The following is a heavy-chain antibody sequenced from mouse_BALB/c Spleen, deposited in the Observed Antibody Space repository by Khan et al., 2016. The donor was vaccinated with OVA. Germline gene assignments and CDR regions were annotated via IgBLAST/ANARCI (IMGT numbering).Heavy chain of an antibody. Sequence: EVELVESGGDLVKPGGSLKLSCAASGFTFSTYGMSWVRQTPDKRLEWVAGISSGGSYTYYPASVKGRFTISRDNAKNTLHLQMSSLRSEDTAMYYCTRLAYYYNSEGFAYWGQGTLVTVSA. J-gene: IGHJ3*01. CDR2: ISSGGSYT. CDR1: GFTFSTYG. D-gene: IGHD1-1*01. V-gene: IGHV5-6*01. CDR3: TRLAYYYNSEGFAY.